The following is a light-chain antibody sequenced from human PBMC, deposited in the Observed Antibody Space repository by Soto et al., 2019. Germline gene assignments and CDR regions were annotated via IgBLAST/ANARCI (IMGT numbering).Light chain of an antibody. J-gene: IGKJ5*01. V-gene: IGKV3-20*01. CDR1: QSLITRY. Sequence: EIVLTQSPGTLSLFPGERATLSCRASQSLITRYLAWYQQKPGQAPRLLIYGASSRATGIPDRFSGSGSGTYFTLTISRLEPEDFAVYSCQQYCTSPTFGQGTRLQMK. CDR2: GAS. CDR3: QQYCTSPT.